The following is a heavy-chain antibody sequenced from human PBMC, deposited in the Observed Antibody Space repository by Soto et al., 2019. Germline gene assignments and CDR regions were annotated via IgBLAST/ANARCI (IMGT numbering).Heavy chain of an antibody. CDR2: ISGNGGST. Sequence: GGSLRLSCAASGFTFSTNAMSWVRQAPGKGLEWVSSISGNGGSTYYADSVKGRFTISRDNSKNTLFLQMNSLRADDTAVYYCAKGVGSSRYFDYWGQGTMVTVSS. V-gene: IGHV3-23*01. CDR3: AKGVGSSRYFDY. D-gene: IGHD6-13*01. J-gene: IGHJ4*02. CDR1: GFTFSTNA.